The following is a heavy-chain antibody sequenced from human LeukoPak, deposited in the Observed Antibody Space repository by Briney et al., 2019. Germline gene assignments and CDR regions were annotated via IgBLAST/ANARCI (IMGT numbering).Heavy chain of an antibody. D-gene: IGHD6-19*01. Sequence: PGGSLRLSCAASGFTFSSYWMHWVRQAPGKGLVWVPRINIDGSSTNYADSVKGRFTISRDNAKNTLYLQMNSLRAEDTAVYYCARAGIAVTHRWFDPWGQGTLVTVSS. CDR3: ARAGIAVTHRWFDP. J-gene: IGHJ5*02. CDR1: GFTFSSYW. V-gene: IGHV3-74*01. CDR2: INIDGSST.